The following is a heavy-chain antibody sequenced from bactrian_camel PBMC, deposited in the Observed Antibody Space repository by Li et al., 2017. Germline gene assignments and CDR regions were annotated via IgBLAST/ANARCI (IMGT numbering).Heavy chain of an antibody. V-gene: IGHV3S54*01. Sequence: HVQLVESGGGSVQAGGSLRLSCAASGATYRANCMGWFRQAPGTEREGVAAIYTGGGGSTYYADSVKGRFTISREMVNKVYLQMNSLEFEDSAMYYCAADRLCGNNWTFGQGTQVTVS. CDR2: IYTGGGGST. J-gene: IGHJ4*01. CDR1: GATYRANC. D-gene: IGHD8*01.